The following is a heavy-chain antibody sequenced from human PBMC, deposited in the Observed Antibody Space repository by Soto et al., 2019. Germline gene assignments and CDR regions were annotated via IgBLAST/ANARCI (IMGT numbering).Heavy chain of an antibody. CDR2: HYYSGST. J-gene: IGHJ4*01. CDR3: GSVGVFGASTIDY. D-gene: IGHD3-10*02. Sequence: QVQLQESGPGLVKPSQTLSLTCTVSGGSISSGDYYWSWIRKPPGKGLESIGYHYYSGSTYYNPSHTQRVTISVVTSINHFSLKLSSVTAADTAVYYCGSVGVFGASTIDYWGHGTLVTVSS. CDR1: GGSISSGDYY. V-gene: IGHV4-30-4*01.